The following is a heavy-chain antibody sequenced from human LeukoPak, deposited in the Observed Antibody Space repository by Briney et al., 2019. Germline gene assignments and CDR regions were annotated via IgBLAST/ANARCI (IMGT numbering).Heavy chain of an antibody. V-gene: IGHV1-18*01. Sequence: ASVKVSCKASGYTFTSYGISWVRQAPGQGLEWMGWISAYNGNTNYAQKLQGRVTMTTDTSTSTAYMELRSLRSDDTAVYYCARGSRRGIAARLHWFDPWGQGTLVTVSS. CDR1: GYTFTSYG. CDR2: ISAYNGNT. J-gene: IGHJ5*02. CDR3: ARGSRRGIAARLHWFDP. D-gene: IGHD6-6*01.